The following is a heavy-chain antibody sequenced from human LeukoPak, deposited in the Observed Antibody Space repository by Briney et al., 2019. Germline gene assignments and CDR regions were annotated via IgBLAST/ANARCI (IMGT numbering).Heavy chain of an antibody. J-gene: IGHJ3*02. CDR1: GESISGFY. V-gene: IGHV4-59*08. CDR2: IYYSGST. Sequence: SETLSLTCTVSGESISGFYWNWIRQPPGKGLEWIGYIYYSGSTNYNPSLKSRVTISVDTSKNQFSLKLSSVTAADTAVYYCARRKNTAMVSDAFDIWGQGTMVTVSS. D-gene: IGHD5-18*01. CDR3: ARRKNTAMVSDAFDI.